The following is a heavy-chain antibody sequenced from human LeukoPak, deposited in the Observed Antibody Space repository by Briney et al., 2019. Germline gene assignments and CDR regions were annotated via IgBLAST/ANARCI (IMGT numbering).Heavy chain of an antibody. V-gene: IGHV3-64D*09. CDR1: GFTFSTYT. CDR3: VKGALSIVANRCFDP. J-gene: IGHJ5*02. Sequence: PGGSLRLSCSASGFTFSTYTMHWVRQAPGRGLELVSTIKSNGDSTYYADSVKGRFTISRDNSKDTLYLQMSSLRGDDTALYYCVKGALSIVANRCFDPWGQGTLVTVSS. D-gene: IGHD6-6*01. CDR2: IKSNGDST.